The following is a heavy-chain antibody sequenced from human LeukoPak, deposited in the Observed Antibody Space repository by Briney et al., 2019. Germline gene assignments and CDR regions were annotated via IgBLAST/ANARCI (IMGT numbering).Heavy chain of an antibody. CDR2: IYTSGST. V-gene: IGHV4-4*09. D-gene: IGHD6-13*01. Sequence: PSETLSLTCTVSGGSISSYYWSWIRQPPGKGLEWIGYIYTSGSTNYNPSLKSRVTISVDTSKNQFSLKLSSVTAADTAVYYCARNGAAGIAAAGTGRRIYYYYYYMDVWGKGTTVTVSS. CDR1: GGSISSYY. CDR3: ARNGAAGIAAAGTGRRIYYYYYYMDV. J-gene: IGHJ6*03.